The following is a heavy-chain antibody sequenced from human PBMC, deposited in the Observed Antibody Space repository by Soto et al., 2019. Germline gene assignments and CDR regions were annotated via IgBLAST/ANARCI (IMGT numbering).Heavy chain of an antibody. CDR3: ARVNVILTGRRNHFDY. Sequence: SVKVSGNASGGTFSSYAISFVRQLPGQGLEWMGWITPIFGTANYAQKFQGRVTITADKSTSTAYMELSSLRSEDTAVYYCARVNVILTGRRNHFDYWGQGTLVTVSS. V-gene: IGHV1-69*06. CDR2: ITPIFGTA. CDR1: GGTFSSYA. D-gene: IGHD3-9*01. J-gene: IGHJ4*02.